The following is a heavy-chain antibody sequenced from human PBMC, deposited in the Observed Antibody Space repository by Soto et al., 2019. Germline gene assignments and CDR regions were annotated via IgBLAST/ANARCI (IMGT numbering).Heavy chain of an antibody. CDR3: ARDLGSCSSTSCRPFDY. V-gene: IGHV4-4*02. Sequence: QVQLRESGPGLVKTSGTLSLTCAVSGGSISTITWWGWVRQPPGKGLQWIGEIYHSGSTNYNPSLKSLVTISVDKSKNQFSLELSSVTAADTAVYYCARDLGSCSSTSCRPFDYWGQGTLVTVSS. CDR2: IYHSGST. J-gene: IGHJ4*02. D-gene: IGHD2-2*03. CDR1: GGSISTITW.